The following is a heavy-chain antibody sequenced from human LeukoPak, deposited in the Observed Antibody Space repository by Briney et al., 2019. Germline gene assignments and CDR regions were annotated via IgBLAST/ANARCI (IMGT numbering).Heavy chain of an antibody. CDR1: GFTFSSYA. CDR2: ISGSGGST. CDR3: AKDLIAAAGMAPFGFDY. D-gene: IGHD6-13*01. J-gene: IGHJ4*02. Sequence: GGSLRLSCAASGFTFSSYAMSWVRQAPGKGLEWVSAISGSGGSTYYADSVKGRFTISRDNSKNTLYLQMNSLRAEDTAVYYCAKDLIAAAGMAPFGFDYWGQGILVTVSS. V-gene: IGHV3-23*01.